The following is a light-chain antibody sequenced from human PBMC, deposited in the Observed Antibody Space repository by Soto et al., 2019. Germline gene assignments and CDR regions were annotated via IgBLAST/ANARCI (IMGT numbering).Light chain of an antibody. CDR1: SSNIGSNT. CDR2: TNN. CDR3: AAWDGSLQTWV. V-gene: IGLV1-44*01. J-gene: IGLJ3*02. Sequence: VLTQPPSASGTPGQRVTISCSGSSSNIGSNTVNWYQQLPGTAPKLLIYTNNQRPSGVPDRFSDSKSGTSASLAISGLQPEDEADYYCAAWDGSLQTWVFGGGTKVTVL.